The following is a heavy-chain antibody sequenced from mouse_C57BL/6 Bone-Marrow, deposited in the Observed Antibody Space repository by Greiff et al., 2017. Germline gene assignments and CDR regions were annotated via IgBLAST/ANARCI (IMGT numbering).Heavy chain of an antibody. CDR1: GYTFTSYW. D-gene: IGHD1-1*01. Sequence: QVQLQQPGAELVKPGASVKMSCKASGYTFTSYWITWVKQRPGQGLEWIGDIYPGSGSTNYNEKFKNKATLTVDTSSSTAYMQLSSLTSEDSAVYYCAREVFIPYYYAMDYWGQGTSVTVSS. CDR3: AREVFIPYYYAMDY. CDR2: IYPGSGST. V-gene: IGHV1-55*01. J-gene: IGHJ4*01.